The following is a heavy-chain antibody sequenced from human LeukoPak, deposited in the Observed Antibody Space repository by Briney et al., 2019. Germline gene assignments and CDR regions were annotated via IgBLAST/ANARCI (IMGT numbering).Heavy chain of an antibody. CDR2: ISSGGDTK. D-gene: IGHD3-10*01. CDR3: AREMGGDYGSGTFFDL. J-gene: IGHJ4*02. CDR1: EFVFSDYY. Sequence: PGGSLRLSCAASEFVFSDYYMSWVRQAPGKGLEWVSYISSGGDTKYYADSVKGRFTISRDNAQNSLYLQMNNLRAEDTAVYYCAREMGGDYGSGTFFDLWGQGNMVTVSS. V-gene: IGHV3-11*01.